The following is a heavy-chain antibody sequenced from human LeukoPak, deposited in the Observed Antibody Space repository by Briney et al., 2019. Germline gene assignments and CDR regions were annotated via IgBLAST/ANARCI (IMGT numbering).Heavy chain of an antibody. CDR2: IYSDNT. CDR1: GFTVSSNS. D-gene: IGHD4/OR15-4a*01. V-gene: IGHV3-53*01. J-gene: IGHJ4*02. Sequence: GGSLRLSCTVSGFTVSSNSMSWVRQAPGKGLEWVSFIYSDNTHYSDSVKGRFTTSRDNSKNTLYLQMNSLRAEDTPVYYCARRAGAYSHPYDYWGQGTLVTVSS. CDR3: ARRAGAYSHPYDY.